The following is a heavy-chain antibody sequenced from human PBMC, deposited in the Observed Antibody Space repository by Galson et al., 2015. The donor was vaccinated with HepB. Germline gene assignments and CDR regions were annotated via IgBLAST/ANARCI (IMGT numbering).Heavy chain of an antibody. CDR1: GYTFSGYY. J-gene: IGHJ4*02. Sequence: SCKASGYTFSGYYMHWVRQAPGQGLEWMGCINPHSGDTNYAQKFQGRVTMTRDTSISTAYMELSSLGSDDTAVYFCARVDRDGYPYPYNRFDLWGGGTLVTVSS. V-gene: IGHV1-2*02. D-gene: IGHD5-24*01. CDR2: INPHSGDT. CDR3: ARVDRDGYPYPYNRFDL.